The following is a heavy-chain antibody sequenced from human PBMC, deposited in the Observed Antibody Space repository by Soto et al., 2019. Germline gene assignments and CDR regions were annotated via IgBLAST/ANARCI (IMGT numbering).Heavy chain of an antibody. D-gene: IGHD3-16*02. CDR2: ISGSGGST. V-gene: IGHV3-23*01. Sequence: GGSLRLSCAASGFTFSSYAMSWVRQAPGKGLEWVSAISGSGGSTYYADSVKGRFTISRDNSKNTLYLQMHSLRAEDTAVYYCAKDVGGSRDYDYIWGSDRESNYFDSRAQRTLVPVSS. J-gene: IGHJ4*02. CDR3: AKDVGGSRDYDYIWGSDRESNYFDS. CDR1: GFTFSSYA.